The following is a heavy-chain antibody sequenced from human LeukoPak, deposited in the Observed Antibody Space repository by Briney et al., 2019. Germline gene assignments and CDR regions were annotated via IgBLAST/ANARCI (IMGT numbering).Heavy chain of an antibody. CDR3: ARIYYDSSGYRLFDY. CDR1: GFTFSSYA. V-gene: IGHV3-23*01. D-gene: IGHD3-22*01. J-gene: IGHJ4*02. CDR2: ISGGGGST. Sequence: GGSLRLSCGASGFTFSSYAMSWVRQAPGKGLEWVSGISGGGGSTYYPDSVKGRFTISRDNAKNSLYLQMNSLRAEDTAVYYCARIYYDSSGYRLFDYWGQGTLVTVSS.